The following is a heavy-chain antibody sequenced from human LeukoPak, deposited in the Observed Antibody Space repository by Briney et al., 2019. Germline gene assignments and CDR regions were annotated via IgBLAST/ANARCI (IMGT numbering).Heavy chain of an antibody. D-gene: IGHD3/OR15-3a*01. CDR2: ISGSGSGT. Sequence: GSLRLSCAASGFTFTTYAMHWVRQAPGKGLEWVSAISGSGSGTYYADSVKGRVTISRDNSKNTLYLQMNSLRAEDTAVYYCAKRTLGGLAFDYWGQGTLVTVSS. CDR3: AKRTLGGLAFDY. CDR1: GFTFTTYA. J-gene: IGHJ4*02. V-gene: IGHV3-23*01.